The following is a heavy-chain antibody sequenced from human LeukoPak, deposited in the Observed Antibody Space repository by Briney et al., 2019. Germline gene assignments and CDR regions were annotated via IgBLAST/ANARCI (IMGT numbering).Heavy chain of an antibody. CDR1: GFTFDDYA. CDR3: ASLSILARTDY. D-gene: IGHD3-9*01. V-gene: IGHV3-9*01. J-gene: IGHJ4*02. CDR2: ISWNSGSI. Sequence: PGGSLRLSCAASGFTFDDYAMHWVRQAPGKGLEWVSGISWNSGSIGYADSVKGRFTISRDNAKNSLSLQMNSLRVEDTAVYYCASLSILARTDYWGQGTLITVSS.